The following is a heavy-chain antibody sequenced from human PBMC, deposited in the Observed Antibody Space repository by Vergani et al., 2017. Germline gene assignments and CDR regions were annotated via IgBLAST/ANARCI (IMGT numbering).Heavy chain of an antibody. CDR1: GYSFTSYW. CDR2: IYPGDSDT. CDR3: ARALGYCSSTSCYHIRYFDY. J-gene: IGHJ4*02. V-gene: IGHV5-51*03. D-gene: IGHD2-2*01. Sequence: EVQLVQSGAEVKKPGESLKISCKGSGYSFTSYWIGWVRQMPGKGLEWMGIIYPGDSDTRYSPSFQGQVTISADKSISTAYLQWSSLKASDTAMYYCARALGYCSSTSCYHIRYFDYWGQGTLVTVSS.